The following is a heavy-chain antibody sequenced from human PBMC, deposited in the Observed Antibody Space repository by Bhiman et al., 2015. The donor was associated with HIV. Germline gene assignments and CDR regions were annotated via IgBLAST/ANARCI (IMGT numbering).Heavy chain of an antibody. Sequence: QVQLVESGGGVVQPGRSLRLSCAASGFTFSNYAMHWVRQAPGKGLEWVAIIWFDGSNKYYADSVKGRFTISRDNSKNTVYLQMNSLRAEDTAVYYCHGSSSSQPFDSWGQGTLVTVSS. V-gene: IGHV3-33*01. CDR3: HGSSSSQPFDS. J-gene: IGHJ4*02. CDR2: IWFDGSNK. D-gene: IGHD6-6*01. CDR1: GFTFSNYA.